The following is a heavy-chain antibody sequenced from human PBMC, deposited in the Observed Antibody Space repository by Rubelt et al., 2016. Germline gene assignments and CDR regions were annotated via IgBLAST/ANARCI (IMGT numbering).Heavy chain of an antibody. J-gene: IGHJ3*02. Sequence: QVQLVQSGAEVKKPGASVKVSCKASGYTFTSYGISWVRQAPGQGLEWMGGIIPIFGTANYAQKFQGRVTITADESTSTAYMELSSLRSEDTAVYYCARQQYGEDAFDIWGQGTMVTVSS. CDR3: ARQQYGEDAFDI. D-gene: IGHD4-17*01. CDR2: IIPIFGTA. V-gene: IGHV1-69*01. CDR1: GYTFTSYG.